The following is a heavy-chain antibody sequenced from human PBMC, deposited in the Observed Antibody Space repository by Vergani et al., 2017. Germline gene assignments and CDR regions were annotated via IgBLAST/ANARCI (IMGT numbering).Heavy chain of an antibody. V-gene: IGHV4-59*01. CDR3: ARVVEYSSSWFDP. D-gene: IGHD6-6*01. J-gene: IGHJ5*02. CDR1: GGSISSYY. CDR2: SYYSGST. Sequence: QVQLQESGPGLVKPSETLSLTCTVSGGSISSYYWSWIRQPPGKGLEWIGYSYYSGSTNYNPSLKSRVTISVDTSKNQFSLKLSSVTAADTAVYYCARVVEYSSSWFDPWGQGTLVTVSS.